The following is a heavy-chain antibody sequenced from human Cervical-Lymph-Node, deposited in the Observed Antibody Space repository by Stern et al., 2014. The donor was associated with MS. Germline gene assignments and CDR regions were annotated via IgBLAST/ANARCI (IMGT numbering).Heavy chain of an antibody. CDR1: GGSISSSHW. V-gene: IGHV4-4*02. CDR3: ARASYDVLTDYYMGLINY. Sequence: QLQLQESGPGLVKPSGTLSLTCAVSGGSISSSHWWTWVRQAPGKGLEWIGGIYHRGNTNYHPSLKSRVIISVDKSKNQFSLKLSSVTAADTAVYYCARASYDVLTDYYMGLINYWGQGTLVTVSP. D-gene: IGHD3-9*01. J-gene: IGHJ4*02. CDR2: IYHRGNT.